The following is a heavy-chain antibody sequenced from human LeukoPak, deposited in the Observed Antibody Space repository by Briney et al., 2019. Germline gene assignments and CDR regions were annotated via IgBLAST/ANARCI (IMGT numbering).Heavy chain of an antibody. CDR2: FDPEDGET. CDR3: ATGPAGYNWFDP. Sequence: ASVKVSCKDSGYTLTELSMHWVRQAPGKGLEWMGGFDPEDGETIYAQKFQGRVTMTEDTSTDTAYMELSSLRSEDTAVYYCATGPAGYNWFDPWGQGTLVTVSS. D-gene: IGHD3-10*01. CDR1: GYTLTELS. J-gene: IGHJ5*02. V-gene: IGHV1-24*01.